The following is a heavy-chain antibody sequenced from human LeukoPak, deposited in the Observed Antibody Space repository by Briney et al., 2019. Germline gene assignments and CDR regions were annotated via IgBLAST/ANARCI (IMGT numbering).Heavy chain of an antibody. J-gene: IGHJ3*02. V-gene: IGHV1-69*04. CDR2: IIPILGIA. D-gene: IGHD6-19*01. Sequence: SVKVSCKASGGTFSSYTISWVRQAPGQGLERMGRIIPILGIANYAQKFQGRVTITADKSTSTAYMELSSLRSEDTAVYYCARDRSGYAFDIWGQGTMVTVSS. CDR1: GGTFSSYT. CDR3: ARDRSGYAFDI.